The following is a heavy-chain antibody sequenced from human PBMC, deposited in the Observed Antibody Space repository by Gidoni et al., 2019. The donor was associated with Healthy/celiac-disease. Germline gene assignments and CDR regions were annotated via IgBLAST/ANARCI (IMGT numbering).Heavy chain of an antibody. D-gene: IGHD6-19*01. J-gene: IGHJ4*02. Sequence: EVQLVESGGGLVQPGVSLSLSCAASGFTFSSYWMHWVRQAPGKGLVWVSRIKSDGSSTSYADCVKGRFTISRDNAKNTLDLQMNSLRAEDTAVYYCARGGRSSGWFDYWGQGTLVTVSS. CDR3: ARGGRSSGWFDY. CDR2: IKSDGSST. CDR1: GFTFSSYW. V-gene: IGHV3-74*01.